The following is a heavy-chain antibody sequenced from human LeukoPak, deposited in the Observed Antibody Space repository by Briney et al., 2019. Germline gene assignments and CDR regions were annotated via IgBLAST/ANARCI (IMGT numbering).Heavy chain of an antibody. D-gene: IGHD1-1*01. J-gene: IGHJ4*02. Sequence: KPSETLSLTCAVSGGSISTYYWSWIRQPPGKGLEWIGYIYTTESTNYNPSLESRVTISVDTSKNQFSLMLSSVTAADTAFYYCARRRTTGTTGYFDYWGQGILVTVSS. CDR3: ARRRTTGTTGYFDY. CDR1: GGSISTYY. CDR2: IYTTEST. V-gene: IGHV4-4*09.